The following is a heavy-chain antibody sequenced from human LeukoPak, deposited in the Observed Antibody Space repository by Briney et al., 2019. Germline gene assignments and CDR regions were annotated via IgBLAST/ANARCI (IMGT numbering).Heavy chain of an antibody. D-gene: IGHD1-26*01. V-gene: IGHV4-34*01. CDR1: GGSFSGYY. CDR3: AGVVRNYFDY. J-gene: IGHJ4*02. CDR2: INHSGST. Sequence: SETLSLTCAVYGGSFSGYYWSWIRQPPGKGLEWIGEINHSGSTNYNPSLKSRVTISVDTSKNQFSLKLSSVTAADTAVYYCAGVVRNYFDYWGQGTLVTVSS.